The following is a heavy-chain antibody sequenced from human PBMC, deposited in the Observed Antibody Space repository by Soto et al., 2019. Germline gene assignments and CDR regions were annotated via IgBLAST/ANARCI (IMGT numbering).Heavy chain of an antibody. V-gene: IGHV3-23*01. CDR3: ASAPPYSYGSDY. Sequence: GGSLRLSCAASGFIFSTYAMNWVRQAPGKGLEWVSAISSSGDSAYYAESVRGRFTVSRDNSINTLYLQMRSLRPEDTAVYYCASAPPYSYGSDYWGQGTLVTVSS. CDR1: GFIFSTYA. D-gene: IGHD5-18*01. J-gene: IGHJ4*02. CDR2: ISSSGDSA.